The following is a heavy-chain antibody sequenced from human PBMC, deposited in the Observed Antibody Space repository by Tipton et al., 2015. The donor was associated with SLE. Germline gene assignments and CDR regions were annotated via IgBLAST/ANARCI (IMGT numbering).Heavy chain of an antibody. D-gene: IGHD4-17*01. CDR3: LRYYGDYF. CDR2: IYYTGNA. Sequence: GLVKPSETLSLTCTVSGGSISGSSYYWGWVRQPPGKGLEWIGSIYYTGNAYYNSSLKSRVTISIDTSKNQFSLNVSSVTAADTAVYNCLRYYGDYFWGQGTLVTVSS. V-gene: IGHV4-39*07. J-gene: IGHJ4*02. CDR1: GGSISGSSYY.